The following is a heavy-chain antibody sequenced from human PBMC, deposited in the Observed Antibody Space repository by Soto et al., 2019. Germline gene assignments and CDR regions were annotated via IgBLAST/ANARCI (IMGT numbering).Heavy chain of an antibody. J-gene: IGHJ5*02. Sequence: EVQLLESGGGLVQPGGSLRLSCAASGFTFSSYAMSWVRQAPGKGLEWVSAISGSGGSTYYADSVKGRFTISRDNSKNTLYLQLNSLRAEDTAVYYCANWYSSSQNWFDPWGQGTLVTVSS. CDR1: GFTFSSYA. V-gene: IGHV3-23*01. CDR2: ISGSGGST. CDR3: ANWYSSSQNWFDP. D-gene: IGHD6-13*01.